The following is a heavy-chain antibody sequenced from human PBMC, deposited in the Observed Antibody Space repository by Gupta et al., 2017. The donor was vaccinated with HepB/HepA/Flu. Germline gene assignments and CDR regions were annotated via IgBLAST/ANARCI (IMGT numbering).Heavy chain of an antibody. CDR3: ARVGPTSSGWLDG. J-gene: IGHJ4*02. Sequence: DVQLVDSGGDLVQPGGSLRLSCAASEFIFNNYWMAWVRQAPGKGLEWVASINQDGSITYYGDAVKGRFTISRDNAKKSLFLQMNFLTADDTAMYYCARVGPTSSGWLDGWGQGILVTVSS. V-gene: IGHV3-7*01. D-gene: IGHD6-19*01. CDR1: EFIFNNYW. CDR2: INQDGSIT.